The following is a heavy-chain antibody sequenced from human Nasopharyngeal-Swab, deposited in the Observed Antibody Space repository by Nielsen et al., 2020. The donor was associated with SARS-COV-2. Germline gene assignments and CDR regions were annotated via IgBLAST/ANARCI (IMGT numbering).Heavy chain of an antibody. J-gene: IGHJ4*02. CDR2: ISGDGGST. Sequence: GESLKISRAASGFTFDDYAMHWVRQAPGKGLEWVSLISGDGGSTYYADSVKGRFTISRDNSKNSLYLQMNSLRTEDTALYYCARALHQYNWNYLYYWGQGTLVTVSS. CDR3: ARALHQYNWNYLYY. V-gene: IGHV3-43*02. CDR1: GFTFDDYA. D-gene: IGHD1-7*01.